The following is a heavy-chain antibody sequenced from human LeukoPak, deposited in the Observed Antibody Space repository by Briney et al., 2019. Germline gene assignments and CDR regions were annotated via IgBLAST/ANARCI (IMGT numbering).Heavy chain of an antibody. J-gene: IGHJ5*02. D-gene: IGHD6-19*01. V-gene: IGHV1-18*01. CDR1: GYTFTSYG. Sequence: ASVTVSCKASGYTFTSYGISWVRQAPGQGLEWMGWISVYNGNTNYAQKLQGRVTMTTDTSTSTAYMELRSLRSDDTAVYYCARDRYAVAGLQGDWFDPWGQGTLVTVSS. CDR2: ISVYNGNT. CDR3: ARDRYAVAGLQGDWFDP.